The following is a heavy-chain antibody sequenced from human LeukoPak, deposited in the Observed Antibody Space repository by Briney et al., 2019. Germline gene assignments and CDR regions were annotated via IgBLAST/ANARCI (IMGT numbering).Heavy chain of an antibody. J-gene: IGHJ4*02. V-gene: IGHV4-34*01. CDR2: INHSGST. CDR3: ARADGYSDGPVFDY. D-gene: IGHD5-18*01. Sequence: SETLSLTCAVYGGSFSGYYWSWIRQPPGKGLEWIGEINHSGSTNYNPSLKSRVTISVDTSKNQFSLKLSSVTAADTAVYYCARADGYSDGPVFDYWGQGTLVTVSS. CDR1: GGSFSGYY.